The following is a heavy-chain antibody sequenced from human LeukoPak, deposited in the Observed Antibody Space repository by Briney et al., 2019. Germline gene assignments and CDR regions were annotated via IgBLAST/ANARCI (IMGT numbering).Heavy chain of an antibody. D-gene: IGHD3-10*01. CDR1: GFSFTNAW. CDR2: IKSKTDGGTI. CDR3: TTVTLRPVGL. Sequence: KTGGSLRLSCAASGFSFTNAWMSWVRQAPGKGLEWVGCIKSKTDGGTIDYAAPVKGRFTISRDDSKNTLFLQMNSLKIEDTAVYYCTTVTLRPVGLWGQGTLVTVSS. J-gene: IGHJ4*02. V-gene: IGHV3-15*05.